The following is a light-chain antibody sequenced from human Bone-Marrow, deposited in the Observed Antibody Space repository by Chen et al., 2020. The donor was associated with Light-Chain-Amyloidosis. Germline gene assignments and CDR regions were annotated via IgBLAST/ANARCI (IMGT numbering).Light chain of an antibody. Sequence: NFMLSQPHSVSESPGKTVIISCTRSSGSIATNYVQWYQQRPGSSPTTVIYEDDQRPSGVPDRFSGSSDRSSNSASLTIAGLKTEDEADYYCQSYQGSSQGMFGGGTKLTVL. J-gene: IGLJ3*02. V-gene: IGLV6-57*01. CDR2: EDD. CDR3: QSYQGSSQGM. CDR1: SGSIATNY.